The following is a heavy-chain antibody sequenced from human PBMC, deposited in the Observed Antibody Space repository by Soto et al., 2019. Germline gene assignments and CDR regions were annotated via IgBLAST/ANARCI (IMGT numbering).Heavy chain of an antibody. J-gene: IGHJ6*02. CDR3: ARGGYYDSSGSRNYHYYGMNV. Sequence: GASVKVSCKASGYTFTSYGISWVRQAPGQGLEWMGWISAYNGNTNYAQKLQGRVYMSIDRSSRTAYMDLRSLRSDDTAIYFCARGGYYDSSGSRNYHYYGMNVWGQGTTVTVSS. CDR1: GYTFTSYG. D-gene: IGHD3-22*01. CDR2: ISAYNGNT. V-gene: IGHV1-18*01.